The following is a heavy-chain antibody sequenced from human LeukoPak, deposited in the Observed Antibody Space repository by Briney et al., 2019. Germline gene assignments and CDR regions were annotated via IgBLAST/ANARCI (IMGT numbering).Heavy chain of an antibody. J-gene: IGHJ3*02. CDR3: ARPRSYEAFDI. CDR2: INSDGRNT. Sequence: QSGGSLRLSCAASGFTFSSYWMHWVRRAPGKGLVWVSRINSDGRNTNYADSVKGRFTISRDNAKNTLFLQMNSLRAEDTAVYYCARPRSYEAFDIWGQGTMVTVSS. V-gene: IGHV3-74*01. CDR1: GFTFSSYW. D-gene: IGHD6-6*01.